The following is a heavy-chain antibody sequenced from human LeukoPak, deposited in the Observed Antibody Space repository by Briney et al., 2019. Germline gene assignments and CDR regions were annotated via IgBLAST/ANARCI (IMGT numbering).Heavy chain of an antibody. CDR2: IYPGDSDT. D-gene: IGHD6-19*01. CDR3: ARALDISVVDGAYFDY. V-gene: IGHV5-51*01. CDR1: GYSFTRFG. J-gene: IGHJ4*01. Sequence: PGESLNIPFHGLGYSFTRFGIARVRQMPGKGLEWMGIIYPGDSDTRHSPSFQGQVTISVDKSITTAYLQWSSLKASDTAMYYCARALDISVVDGAYFDYWGQGTLVTVSS.